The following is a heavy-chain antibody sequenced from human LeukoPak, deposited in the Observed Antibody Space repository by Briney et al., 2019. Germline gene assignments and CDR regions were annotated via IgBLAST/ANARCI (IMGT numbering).Heavy chain of an antibody. CDR2: ISSSATTI. Sequence: GGSLRLSCAASGFTFSSYEMNWVRQAPGKGLEWLSYISSSATTIYYADSVRGRFTISRDNGKNSLYLQMNSLSAEDTAIYYCARGWFDSWGQGTLVTVSS. CDR1: GFTFSSYE. J-gene: IGHJ5*01. V-gene: IGHV3-48*03. CDR3: ARGWFDS.